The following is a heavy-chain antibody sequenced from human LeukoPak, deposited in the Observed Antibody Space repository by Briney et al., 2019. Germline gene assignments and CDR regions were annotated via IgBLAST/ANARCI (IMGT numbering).Heavy chain of an antibody. CDR1: GFTVNNNY. V-gene: IGHV3-53*01. D-gene: IGHD4-23*01. Sequence: VGSLRLSCAASGFTVNNNYMSWVRQAPGKGLEWVSVIYSDGRTYYADSVRGRFTISRDNSKSTLYLQMNSLRAEDTAVYYCARVRWGGNPGFDHWGQGTLVTVSS. CDR2: IYSDGRT. J-gene: IGHJ4*02. CDR3: ARVRWGGNPGFDH.